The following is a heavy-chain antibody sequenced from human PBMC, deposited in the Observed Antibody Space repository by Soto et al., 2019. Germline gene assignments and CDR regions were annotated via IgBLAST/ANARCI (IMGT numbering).Heavy chain of an antibody. CDR3: AKDRHPDGIWIFDD. Sequence: GGSLRLSCAASGFSFSGYTMNWVRQAQGKGLEWISGINGGGGTTYYADSVKGRFTISRDDSKNILYLQMNSPRAEDTAIYYCAKDRHPDGIWIFDDWGRGTPVTGSS. CDR2: INGGGGTT. V-gene: IGHV3-23*01. D-gene: IGHD3-3*01. CDR1: GFSFSGYT. J-gene: IGHJ4*02.